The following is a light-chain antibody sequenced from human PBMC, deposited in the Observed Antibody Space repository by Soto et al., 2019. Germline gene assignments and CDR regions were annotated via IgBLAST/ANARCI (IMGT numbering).Light chain of an antibody. CDR1: QSVSSSY. CDR2: GAS. V-gene: IGKV3-20*01. J-gene: IGKJ5*01. Sequence: EIVFTQSPGTLSLSPGERATLSCRASQSVSSSYLAWYQQKPGQAPRLVIYGASSRANGIPVRFSGSGSGTDLTLTISRLEPEDFAVYYCQQYGSSPTPTFGQGTRLEI. CDR3: QQYGSSPTPT.